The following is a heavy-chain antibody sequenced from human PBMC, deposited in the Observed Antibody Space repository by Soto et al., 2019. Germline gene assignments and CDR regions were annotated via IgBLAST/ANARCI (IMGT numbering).Heavy chain of an antibody. J-gene: IGHJ6*02. CDR3: AKVVAGTEYYYYYYGMDV. CDR2: ISGSGGST. V-gene: IGHV3-23*01. D-gene: IGHD6-19*01. CDR1: GFTFSSYA. Sequence: GGSLRLSCAASGFTFSSYAMSWVRQAPGKGLEWVSAISGSGGSTYYADSVKGRFTISRDNSKITLYLQMNSLRAEDTSVYACAKVVAGTEYYYYYYGMDVWGQGXTVTVSS.